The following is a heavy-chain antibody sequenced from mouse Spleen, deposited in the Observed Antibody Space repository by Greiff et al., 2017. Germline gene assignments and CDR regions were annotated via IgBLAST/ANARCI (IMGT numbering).Heavy chain of an antibody. J-gene: IGHJ3*01. CDR3: TTWYPFAY. CDR2: IDPENGDT. CDR1: GFNIKDDY. Sequence: EVQLQQSGAELVRPGASVKLSCTASGFNIKDDYMHWVKQRPEQGLEWIGWIDPENGDTKYASKFQGKATITADTSSNTAYLQLSSLTSEDTAVYYCTTWYPFAYWGQGTLVTVSA. V-gene: IGHV14-4*01. D-gene: IGHD1-1*02.